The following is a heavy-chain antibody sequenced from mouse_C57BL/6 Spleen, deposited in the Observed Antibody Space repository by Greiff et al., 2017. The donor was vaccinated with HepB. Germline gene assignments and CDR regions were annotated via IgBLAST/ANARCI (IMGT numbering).Heavy chain of an antibody. J-gene: IGHJ3*01. D-gene: IGHD1-1*01. CDR3: ARSGYYCSSYPFAY. Sequence: QVQLQQPGAELVKPGASVKLSCKASGYTFTSYWMQWVKQRPGQGLEWIGEIDPSDSYTNYNQKFKGKAKLDADTSSSTAYMQLSSLTSEDSSVYYCARSGYYCSSYPFAYWGQGTLVTVSA. CDR2: IDPSDSYT. CDR1: GYTFTSYW. V-gene: IGHV1-50*01.